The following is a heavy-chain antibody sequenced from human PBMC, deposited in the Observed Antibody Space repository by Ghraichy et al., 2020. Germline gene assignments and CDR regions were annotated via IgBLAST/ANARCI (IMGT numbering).Heavy chain of an antibody. CDR2: ITDSGSSA. V-gene: IGHV3-23*01. Sequence: GGSLRLSCAASGFTFSAYAMGWVRQAPGKGLEWVSAITDSGSSANYADSVKGRFTISRDNSKNTLYLQMDSLRAEDTAVYYCAKRSASSYVNFDYWGQGTLVTVSS. J-gene: IGHJ4*02. D-gene: IGHD1-26*01. CDR3: AKRSASSYVNFDY. CDR1: GFTFSAYA.